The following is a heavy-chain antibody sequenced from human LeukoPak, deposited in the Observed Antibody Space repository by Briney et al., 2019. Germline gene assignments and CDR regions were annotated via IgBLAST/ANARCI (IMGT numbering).Heavy chain of an antibody. J-gene: IGHJ4*02. CDR2: INTYNVNT. CDR1: GYTFTSYG. CDR3: ARDSRRGYSYGYDY. Sequence: ASVNVSCKASGYTFTSYGVSWVRQAPGQGLEWMGWINTYNVNTNYAQKFQGRVTLTTDASTSTAYMELRNLRSDDTAVYYCARDSRRGYSYGYDYWGQGTLVTVSS. D-gene: IGHD5-18*01. V-gene: IGHV1-18*01.